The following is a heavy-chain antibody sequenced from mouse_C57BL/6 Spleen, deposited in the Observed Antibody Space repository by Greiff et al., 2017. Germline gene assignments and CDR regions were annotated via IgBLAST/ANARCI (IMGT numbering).Heavy chain of an antibody. J-gene: IGHJ3*01. CDR2: IYPGSGST. V-gene: IGHV1-55*01. CDR3: ARRGDYYGSSSFAY. Sequence: QQPGQGLEWIGDIYPGSGSTNYNEKFKSKATLTVDTSSSTAYMQLSSLTSEDSAVYYCARRGDYYGSSSFAYWGQGTLVTVSA. D-gene: IGHD1-1*01.